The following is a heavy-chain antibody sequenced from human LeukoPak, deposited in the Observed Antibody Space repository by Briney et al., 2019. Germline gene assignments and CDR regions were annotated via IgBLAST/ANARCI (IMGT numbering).Heavy chain of an antibody. J-gene: IGHJ1*01. D-gene: IGHD3-10*01. CDR2: IYPGDSDT. CDR1: GYSFTGYW. Sequence: GESLKISCKGSGYSFTGYWIGWVRQMPGKGLEWMGIIYPGDSDTRYSPSFQGQVTISADKSISTAYLQWSSLKASDTAMYFCATYAGSYSKYFQHWGQGTLVTVSS. V-gene: IGHV5-51*01. CDR3: ATYAGSYSKYFQH.